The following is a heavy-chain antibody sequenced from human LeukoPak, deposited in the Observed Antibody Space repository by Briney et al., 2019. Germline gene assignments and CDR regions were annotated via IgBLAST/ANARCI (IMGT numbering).Heavy chain of an antibody. J-gene: IGHJ4*02. CDR3: SREVTAATDY. CDR2: INPNSGGT. V-gene: IGHV1-2*02. CDR1: GYTFTGYY. Sequence: ASVKVSCKASGYTFTGYYMHWVRQAPGQGLEWMGWINPNSGGTNYAQKFQGRVTMTRETSIGTAYMELSRLRSDGTAVYYCSREVTAATDYWGQGTLVTVSS. D-gene: IGHD2-2*01.